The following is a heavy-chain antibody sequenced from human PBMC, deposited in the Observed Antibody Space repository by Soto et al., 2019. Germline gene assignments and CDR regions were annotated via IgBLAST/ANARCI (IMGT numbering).Heavy chain of an antibody. D-gene: IGHD4-17*01. CDR2: IYHSGST. V-gene: IGHV4-4*02. CDR1: EGTIIGSSW. Sequence: SEILSVTYGVSEGTIIGSSWWRMVRQPPGKGLEWIGEIYHSGSTNYNPSLKSRVTISVDKSKNQFSLKLSSVTAADTAVYYCARRYGASLDYWGQGTLLTVSS. CDR3: ARRYGASLDY. J-gene: IGHJ4*02.